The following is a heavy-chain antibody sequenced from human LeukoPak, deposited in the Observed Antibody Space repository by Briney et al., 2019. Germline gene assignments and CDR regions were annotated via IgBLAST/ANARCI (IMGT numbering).Heavy chain of an antibody. J-gene: IGHJ4*02. Sequence: ASVKVSCKVSGYTLTELSMHWVRQAPGKGLEWMGGFDPEDGETIYAQKFQGRVTMTEDTSTDTAYMELSSLRSEDTAVYYCATDSRTYYYDSSGYPLDYWGQGTLVTVSS. CDR1: GYTLTELS. CDR3: ATDSRTYYYDSSGYPLDY. V-gene: IGHV1-24*01. CDR2: FDPEDGET. D-gene: IGHD3-22*01.